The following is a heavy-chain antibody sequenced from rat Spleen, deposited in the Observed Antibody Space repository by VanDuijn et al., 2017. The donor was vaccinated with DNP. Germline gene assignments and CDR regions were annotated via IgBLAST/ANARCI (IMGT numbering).Heavy chain of an antibody. Sequence: EVQLVESGGGLVQPGRSLKVSCAASGFTFSNYDMAWVRQAPKKGLEWVATIIHDGKRTYYGDSVKGRFTISRDNAKSTLYLQMDSLRSEDTATYYCATEIRAFYWGQGVMVTVPS. J-gene: IGHJ2*01. CDR2: IIHDGKRT. CDR3: ATEIRAFY. D-gene: IGHD4-3*01. V-gene: IGHV5S10*01. CDR1: GFTFSNYD.